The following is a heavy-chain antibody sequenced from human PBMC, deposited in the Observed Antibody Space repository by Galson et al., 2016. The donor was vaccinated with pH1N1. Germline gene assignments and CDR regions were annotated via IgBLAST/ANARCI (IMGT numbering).Heavy chain of an antibody. V-gene: IGHV3-33*07. CDR2: MWHDGSHE. J-gene: IGHJ5*02. CDR1: GFDFSSYG. Sequence: SLRLSCAASGFDFSSYGMFWVRQAPRKGLEWVAAMWHDGSHEYYSDSVNGRFTISKDNSKNTLYLQMDRLTGDDTAVYYCVREFSYCRGLSCFPTPLFNWFDTWGQGTLVTVSS. D-gene: IGHD2-15*01. CDR3: VREFSYCRGLSCFPTPLFNWFDT.